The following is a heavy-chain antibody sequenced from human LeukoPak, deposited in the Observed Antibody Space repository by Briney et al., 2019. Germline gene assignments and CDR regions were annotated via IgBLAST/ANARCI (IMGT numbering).Heavy chain of an antibody. D-gene: IGHD3-3*01. CDR3: AKPNRRGGVVILTAPFDY. Sequence: GGSLRLSCAASGFTFSSYAMGWVRQAPGKGLEWVSAISGSGGSTYYADSVKGRFTISRDNSKNTLYLQMNSLRAEDTAVYYCAKPNRRGGVVILTAPFDYWGQGTLVTVSS. V-gene: IGHV3-23*01. CDR2: ISGSGGST. CDR1: GFTFSSYA. J-gene: IGHJ4*02.